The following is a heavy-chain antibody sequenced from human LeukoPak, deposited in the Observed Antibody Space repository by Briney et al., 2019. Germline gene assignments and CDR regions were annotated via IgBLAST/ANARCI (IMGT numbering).Heavy chain of an antibody. CDR1: GVSFSGYY. CDR2: INHSGST. CDR3: AGTARLPDSDY. V-gene: IGHV4-34*01. D-gene: IGHD6-6*01. Sequence: PSETLSLTCAVYGVSFSGYYWSWIRQPPGKGLEWIGEINHSGSTNYNPSLKSRVTISVDKSKNQFSLKLSSVTAADTAVYYCAGTARLPDSDYWGQGTLVTVSS. J-gene: IGHJ4*02.